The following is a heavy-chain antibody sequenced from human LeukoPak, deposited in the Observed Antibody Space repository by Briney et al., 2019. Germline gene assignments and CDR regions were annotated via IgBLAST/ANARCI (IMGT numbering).Heavy chain of an antibody. D-gene: IGHD1-26*01. CDR3: ARDRVGATDYFDY. Sequence: GGSLRLSCAASGFTFSSYSMNWVRQAPGKGLEWVSSISSSSSYIYYADSVKGRFAISRDNAKNSLYLQMNSLRAEDTAVYYCARDRVGATDYFDYWGQGTLVTVSS. V-gene: IGHV3-21*01. J-gene: IGHJ4*02. CDR2: ISSSSSYI. CDR1: GFTFSSYS.